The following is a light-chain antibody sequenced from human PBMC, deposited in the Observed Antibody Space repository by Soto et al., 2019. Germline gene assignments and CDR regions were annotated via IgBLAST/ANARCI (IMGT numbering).Light chain of an antibody. CDR2: GAS. Sequence: EIVMTQSPATLSVSPGERATLSCRASQSVSSNLAWYQQKPGQAPRLLVYGASTSATGIPARFSGSGSGTECTLTISSLQYEDFAVYYCQQYVHWQYTFGQGTKLEIK. J-gene: IGKJ2*01. CDR1: QSVSSN. CDR3: QQYVHWQYT. V-gene: IGKV3-15*01.